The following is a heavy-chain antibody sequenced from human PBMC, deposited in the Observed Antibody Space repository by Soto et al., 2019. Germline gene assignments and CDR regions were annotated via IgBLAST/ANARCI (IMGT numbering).Heavy chain of an antibody. D-gene: IGHD3-9*01. CDR1: GFPFSSYG. V-gene: IGHV3-30*18. CDR2: ISYDGSNK. Sequence: GGSLRLSCAASGFPFSSYGMHWVRQAPGKGLEWVAVISYDGSNKYYADSVKGRFTISRDNSKNTLYLQMNSLRAEDTAVYYCAKDLPPQYYDILTGYVPVDYWGQGTLVTVSS. CDR3: AKDLPPQYYDILTGYVPVDY. J-gene: IGHJ4*02.